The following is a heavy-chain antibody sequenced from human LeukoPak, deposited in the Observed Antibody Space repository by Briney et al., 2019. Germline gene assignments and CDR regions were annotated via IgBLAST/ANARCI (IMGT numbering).Heavy chain of an antibody. D-gene: IGHD5-24*01. V-gene: IGHV1-69*04. CDR1: GGTFSSYA. CDR3: ASPRWDYYYGMDV. Sequence: ASVKVSCKASGGTFSSYAISWVRQAPGQGLEWMGRIIPILGIANYAQKFQGRVTITADKSTSTAYMELSSLRSEDTAVYYCASPRWDYYYGMDVWGQGTTVTVSS. J-gene: IGHJ6*02. CDR2: IIPILGIA.